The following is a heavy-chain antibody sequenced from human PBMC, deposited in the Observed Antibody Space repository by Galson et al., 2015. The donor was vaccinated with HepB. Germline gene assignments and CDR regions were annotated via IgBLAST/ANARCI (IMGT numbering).Heavy chain of an antibody. Sequence: SLRLSCAASGFTFNSYAMSWVRQAPGKGLEWVSVISGSGGSTYYADPVKGRFTISRDNSKNTLYLQMNSLRAEDTAVYYCAKDLVVVPAAIWRGHDAFDIWGQGTMVTVSS. CDR3: AKDLVVVPAAIWRGHDAFDI. CDR1: GFTFNSYA. J-gene: IGHJ3*02. CDR2: ISGSGGST. D-gene: IGHD2-2*02. V-gene: IGHV3-23*01.